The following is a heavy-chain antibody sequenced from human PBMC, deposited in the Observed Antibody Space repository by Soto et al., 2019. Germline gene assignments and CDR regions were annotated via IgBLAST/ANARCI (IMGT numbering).Heavy chain of an antibody. CDR2: ISYDGSNK. V-gene: IGHV3-30-3*01. CDR3: ARGDIVVVPAAILFDY. CDR1: GFTFSSYA. Sequence: QVRLVESGGGVVQPGRSLRLSCAASGFTFSSYAMHWVRQAPGKGLEWVAVISYDGSNKYYADSVKGRFTISRDNSKNTLYLQMNSLRAEDTAVYYCARGDIVVVPAAILFDYWGQGTLVTVSS. D-gene: IGHD2-2*01. J-gene: IGHJ4*02.